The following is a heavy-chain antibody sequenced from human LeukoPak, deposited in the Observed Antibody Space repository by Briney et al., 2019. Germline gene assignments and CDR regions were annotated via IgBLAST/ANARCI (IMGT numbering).Heavy chain of an antibody. Sequence: SVKVSCKASGGTFSSYAISWVRQAPGQGLEWMGGIIPIFGTANYAQKFQGRATITTDESTSTAYMELSSLRSEDTAVYYCARDTMVRGVIDRWFDPWGQGTLVTVSS. CDR1: GGTFSSYA. D-gene: IGHD3-10*01. J-gene: IGHJ5*02. CDR3: ARDTMVRGVIDRWFDP. CDR2: IIPIFGTA. V-gene: IGHV1-69*05.